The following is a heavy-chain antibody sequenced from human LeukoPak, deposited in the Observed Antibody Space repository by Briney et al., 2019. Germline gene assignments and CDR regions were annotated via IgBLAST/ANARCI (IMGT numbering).Heavy chain of an antibody. CDR2: IYSGGST. D-gene: IGHD3-10*01. Sequence: GGSLRLSCAASGFTFSNAWMSWVRQAPGKGLEWVSVIYSGGSTYYADSVKGRFTISRDNSKNTVYLQMNSLRAEDTAVYYCARDGSSFDSWGQGTMVTVSS. CDR1: GFTFSNAW. V-gene: IGHV3-53*01. CDR3: ARDGSSFDS. J-gene: IGHJ3*02.